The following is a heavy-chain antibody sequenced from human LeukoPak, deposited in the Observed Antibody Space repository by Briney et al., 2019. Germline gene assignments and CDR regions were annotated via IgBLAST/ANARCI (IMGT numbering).Heavy chain of an antibody. Sequence: GRSLRLSCAASGFTFSSYAMHWVRQAPGKGLEWVAVISYDGSNKYYADSVKGRFTISRDNSKNTLYLQMNSLRAEDTAVYYCAREGGGPFDYWGQGTLVTVSS. CDR2: ISYDGSNK. D-gene: IGHD3-16*01. V-gene: IGHV3-30*04. CDR1: GFTFSSYA. CDR3: AREGGGPFDY. J-gene: IGHJ4*02.